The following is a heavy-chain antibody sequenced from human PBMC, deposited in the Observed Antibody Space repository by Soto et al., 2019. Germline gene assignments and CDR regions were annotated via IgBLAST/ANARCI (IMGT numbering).Heavy chain of an antibody. Sequence: EVQLVESGGGLVQPGGSLRLSCAASGFTFSTSWMHWVRQTPGKGLVWVSHINPDGSITTYADSAKGRLTISRDNAKNPLVLQMNKLRAADTSVYFCARDIGYGGNWGQGTLVTVSS. J-gene: IGHJ4*02. V-gene: IGHV3-74*01. CDR3: ARDIGYGGN. CDR1: GFTFSTSW. D-gene: IGHD3-16*01. CDR2: INPDGSIT.